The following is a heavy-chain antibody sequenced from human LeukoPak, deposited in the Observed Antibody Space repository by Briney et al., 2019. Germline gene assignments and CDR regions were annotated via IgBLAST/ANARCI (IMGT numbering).Heavy chain of an antibody. Sequence: GGSLRLSCAASGFIFSSYSMNWVRQAPGKGLEWVATIKQDGGEKYYVDSVKGRFTISRDNAKNSLSLQMNSLRAEDTAVYYCARDRVRGVFTSNWFDPWGQGTLVTVSS. D-gene: IGHD3-10*01. J-gene: IGHJ5*02. CDR2: IKQDGGEK. CDR1: GFIFSSYS. V-gene: IGHV3-7*01. CDR3: ARDRVRGVFTSNWFDP.